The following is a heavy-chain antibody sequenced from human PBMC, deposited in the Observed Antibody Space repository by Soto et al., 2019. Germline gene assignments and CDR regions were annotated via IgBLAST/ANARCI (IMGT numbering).Heavy chain of an antibody. CDR1: GFTYSSCA. V-gene: IGHV3-30*18. Sequence: QVQLVESGGGVVQPGRSLRLSCAASGFTYSSCAMHWVRQVPGKGLEWLAVVSHAGSIYPYADSVKGRFSISRDNSKKTLYLQMNSLRPEDTAVYYCVKDRSDTWSFDYWGQGTLVTVSS. D-gene: IGHD2-8*02. CDR3: VKDRSDTWSFDY. CDR2: VSHAGSIY. J-gene: IGHJ4*02.